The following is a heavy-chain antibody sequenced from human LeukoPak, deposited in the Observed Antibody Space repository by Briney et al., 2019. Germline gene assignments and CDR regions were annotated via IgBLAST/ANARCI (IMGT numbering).Heavy chain of an antibody. V-gene: IGHV4-34*01. CDR1: GFTFSTYG. J-gene: IGHJ4*02. D-gene: IGHD2-15*01. CDR3: ARARWGPVRRYCSGGSCLVLDY. Sequence: PGGSLRLSCAASGFTFSTYGMSWIRQPPGKGLEWIGEINHSGSTNYNPSLKSRVTISVDTSKNQFSLKLSSVTAADTAVYYCARARWGPVRRYCSGGSCLVLDYWGQGTLVTVSS. CDR2: INHSGST.